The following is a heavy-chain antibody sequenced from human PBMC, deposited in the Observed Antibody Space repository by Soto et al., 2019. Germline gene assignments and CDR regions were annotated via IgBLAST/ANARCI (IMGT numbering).Heavy chain of an antibody. D-gene: IGHD3-9*01. CDR2: IYPGDSDT. V-gene: IGHV5-51*01. J-gene: IGHJ6*03. Sequence: GESLKISCKGSGYSLTSYWIGWVRQMPGRGLEWMGSIYPGDSDTRYSPSFQGQVTISADKAISTAYMQGSSLKASDTAMYYCTIQGTRYFAPGGTYYYYLDVSSKGTPVTLSS. CDR3: TIQGTRYFAPGGTYYYYLDV. CDR1: GYSLTSYW.